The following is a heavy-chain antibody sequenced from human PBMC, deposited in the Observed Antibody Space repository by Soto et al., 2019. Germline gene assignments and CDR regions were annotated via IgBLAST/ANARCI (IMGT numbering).Heavy chain of an antibody. J-gene: IGHJ6*02. V-gene: IGHV2-5*02. Sequence: QITLKESGPTLVKPTQTLTLTCTFSGFSLNTSGVGVGWIRQPPGKALECLALIYWDDDKRYSPSLKTRLTISKDTTNNPVVLTMTNMDPVDTATYYCARDYGDTPAAYFGFDVWGQGTTFTVSS. CDR2: IYWDDDK. CDR1: GFSLNTSGVG. CDR3: ARDYGDTPAAYFGFDV. D-gene: IGHD4-17*01.